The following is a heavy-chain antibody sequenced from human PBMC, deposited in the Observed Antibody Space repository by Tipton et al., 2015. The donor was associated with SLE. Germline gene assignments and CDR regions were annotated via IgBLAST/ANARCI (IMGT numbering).Heavy chain of an antibody. D-gene: IGHD3-10*01. CDR3: AIGVSVDY. V-gene: IGHV4-34*01. CDR2: INHSGST. J-gene: IGHJ4*02. CDR1: GGSFSGYY. Sequence: LRLSCAVYGGSFSGYYWSWIRQPPGKGLEWIGEINHSGSTNYNPSLKSRVTISVDTSKNQFSLKLSSVTAADTAVYYCAIGVSVDYWGQGTLVTVSS.